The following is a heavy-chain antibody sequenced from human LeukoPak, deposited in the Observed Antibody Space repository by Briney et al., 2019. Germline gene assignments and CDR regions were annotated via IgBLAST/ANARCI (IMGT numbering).Heavy chain of an antibody. CDR3: AKDTGSGYDWGGFDY. CDR2: ISWNSGSI. CDR1: GFTFDDYA. D-gene: IGHD5-12*01. Sequence: GGSLRLSCAASGFTFDDYAMHWVRQAPGKGLEWVSGISWNSGSIGYADSVKGRFTISRDNAKNSLYLQMNSLRAEDMALYYCAKDTGSGYDWGGFDYWGQGTLVTVSS. V-gene: IGHV3-9*03. J-gene: IGHJ4*02.